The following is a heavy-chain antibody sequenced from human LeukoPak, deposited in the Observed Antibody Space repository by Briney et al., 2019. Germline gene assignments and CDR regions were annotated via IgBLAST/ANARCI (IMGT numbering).Heavy chain of an antibody. CDR1: GGSISSYY. J-gene: IGHJ6*02. Sequence: SETLSLTCTVSGGSISSYYWSWIRQPPGKGLEWIGYIYYSGSTNYNPSLKSRVTISVDTSKNQFPLKLSSVTAADTAVYYCARVKAAAGTSPIYYYYYGMDVWGQGTTVTVSS. D-gene: IGHD6-13*01. CDR2: IYYSGST. CDR3: ARVKAAAGTSPIYYYYYGMDV. V-gene: IGHV4-59*01.